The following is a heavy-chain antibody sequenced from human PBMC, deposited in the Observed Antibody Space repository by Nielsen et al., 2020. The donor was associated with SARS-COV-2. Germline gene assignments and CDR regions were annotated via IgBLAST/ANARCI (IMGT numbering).Heavy chain of an antibody. D-gene: IGHD3-22*01. CDR3: AREPFDSSGYDYGMDV. V-gene: IGHV1-46*01. CDR2: INPSGGST. Sequence: ASVKVSCKASGYTFTSYAMNWVRQAPGQGLEWMGIINPSGGSTSYAQKFQGRVTMTRDTSTSTVYMELSSLRSEDTAVYYCAREPFDSSGYDYGMDVWGQGTTVTVSS. CDR1: GYTFTSYA. J-gene: IGHJ6*02.